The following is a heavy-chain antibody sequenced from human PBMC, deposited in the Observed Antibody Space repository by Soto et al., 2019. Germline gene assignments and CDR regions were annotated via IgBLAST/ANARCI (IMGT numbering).Heavy chain of an antibody. V-gene: IGHV1-46*01. CDR3: ARGRAVMYAIYYYYYYGMDV. CDR1: GYTFTSYY. D-gene: IGHD2-8*02. J-gene: IGHJ6*02. CDR2: INPSGGST. Sequence: ASVKVSCKASGYTFTSYYMHWVRQAPGQGLEWMGIINPSGGSTSYAQKFQGRVTMTGDTSTSTVYMELSSLRSEDTAVYYCARGRAVMYAIYYYYYYGMDVWGQGTTVTVSS.